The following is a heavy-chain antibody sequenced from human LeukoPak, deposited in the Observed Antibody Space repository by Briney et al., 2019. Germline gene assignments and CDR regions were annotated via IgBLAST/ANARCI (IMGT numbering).Heavy chain of an antibody. CDR2: INPDGSKT. Sequence: GGSLRLSCAASGSAFSHYWMHWVRQAPGKGLVWVSRINPDGSKTDYADSVAGRFTISRDNAKNTLYLQMNSLRADDTAVYYCSWDHTGKEDIWGQGTMVTVSS. CDR1: GSAFSHYW. J-gene: IGHJ3*02. V-gene: IGHV3-74*01. CDR3: SWDHTGKEDI. D-gene: IGHD1-26*01.